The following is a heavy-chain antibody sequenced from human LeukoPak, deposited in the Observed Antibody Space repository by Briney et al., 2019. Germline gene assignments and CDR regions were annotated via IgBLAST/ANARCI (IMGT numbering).Heavy chain of an antibody. CDR2: INPSGGST. J-gene: IGHJ4*02. CDR3: ARGGYSYGYDY. V-gene: IGHV1-46*01. D-gene: IGHD5-18*01. CDR1: GYTFTSYY. Sequence: ASVKASCKASGYTFTSYYMHWVRQAPGQGLEWMGIINPSGGSTSYAQKFQGRVTMTRDMSTSTVYMELSSLRSEDTAVYYCARGGYSYGYDYWGQGTLVTVSS.